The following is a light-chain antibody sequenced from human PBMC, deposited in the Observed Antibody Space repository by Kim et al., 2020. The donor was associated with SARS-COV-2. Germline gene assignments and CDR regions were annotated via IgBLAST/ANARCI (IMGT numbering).Light chain of an antibody. CDR1: SSDVGAYNY. J-gene: IGLJ1*01. CDR3: SSFAGSHYV. CDR2: EVS. V-gene: IGLV2-8*01. Sequence: PEQSVIISCTGTSSDVGAYNYVSWYQQHPGKAPQLMIYEVSKRPSGVPDRFSGSKSGNTASLTVSGLQAEDEADYYCSSFAGSHYVFGTGTKVTVL.